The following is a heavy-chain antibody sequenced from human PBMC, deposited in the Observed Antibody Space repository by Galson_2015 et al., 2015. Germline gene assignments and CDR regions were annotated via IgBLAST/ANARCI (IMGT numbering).Heavy chain of an antibody. CDR3: ARVTDYYDSSGYPKPDHYYYYMDV. Sequence: SVKVSCKASGGTFSSYAISWVRQAPGQGLKWMGGIIPIFGTANYAQKFQGRVTITADESTSTAYMELSSLRSEDTAVYYCARVTDYYDSSGYPKPDHYYYYMDVWGKGTTVTVSS. CDR2: IIPIFGTA. J-gene: IGHJ6*03. D-gene: IGHD3-22*01. V-gene: IGHV1-69*13. CDR1: GGTFSSYA.